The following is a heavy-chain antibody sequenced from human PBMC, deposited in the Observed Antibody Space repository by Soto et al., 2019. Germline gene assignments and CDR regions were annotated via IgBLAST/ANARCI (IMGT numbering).Heavy chain of an antibody. CDR1: GFTFSTYG. CDR2: IWYDGSNQ. D-gene: IGHD3-10*01. V-gene: IGHV3-33*01. J-gene: IGHJ4*02. Sequence: PGGSLRLSCAPSGFTFSTYGMHWVRQAPGEGLEWVAVIWYDGSNQYYADSVKGRFTISRDNSKNMLYLQMNSLRAEDKAVYYCARDLGDFNYCSDYFDYWGQGTRVTVSS. CDR3: ARDLGDFNYCSDYFDY.